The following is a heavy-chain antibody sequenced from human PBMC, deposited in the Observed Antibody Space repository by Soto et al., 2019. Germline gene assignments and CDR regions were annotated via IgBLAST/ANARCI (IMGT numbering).Heavy chain of an antibody. CDR3: ARHFYSYGYNYYYYGMDV. CDR2: IYPGDSDT. J-gene: IGHJ6*02. CDR1: GYSFTSYW. V-gene: IGHV5-51*01. Sequence: PGESLKISCKGSGYSFTSYWIGWVRQMPRKGLEWMGIIYPGDSDTRYSPSFQGQVTISADKSISTAYLQWSSLKASDTAMYYCARHFYSYGYNYYYYGMDVWGQGTTVTVSS. D-gene: IGHD5-18*01.